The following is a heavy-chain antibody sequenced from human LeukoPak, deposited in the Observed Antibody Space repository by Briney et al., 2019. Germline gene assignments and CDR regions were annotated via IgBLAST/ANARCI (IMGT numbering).Heavy chain of an antibody. J-gene: IGHJ6*03. CDR2: TSAYNGNT. CDR1: GYTFTSYG. V-gene: IGHV1-18*01. CDR3: ARMGTGSGNRRYYYYMDV. Sequence: ASVKVSCKASGYTFTSYGISWGRQAPGQGLELMGWTSAYNGNTNYAQKLQGRVTMTTDTSTTTAYMELRSLRYDDTAVYYCARMGTGSGNRRYYYYMDVWGKGTTVTVSS. D-gene: IGHD3-10*01.